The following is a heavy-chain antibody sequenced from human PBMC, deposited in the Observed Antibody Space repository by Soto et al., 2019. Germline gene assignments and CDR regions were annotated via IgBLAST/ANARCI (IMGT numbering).Heavy chain of an antibody. CDR1: GYTFTSYG. Sequence: ASVKVSCKASGYTFTSYGISWVRQAPGQGLEWMGWISAYNGNTNYAQKLQGRVTMTTDTSTSTAYMALTSLRIDDTAVYYCARTDDGQPLDYWGQGTLVTVSS. J-gene: IGHJ4*02. V-gene: IGHV1-18*01. CDR3: ARTDDGQPLDY. D-gene: IGHD2-2*01. CDR2: ISAYNGNT.